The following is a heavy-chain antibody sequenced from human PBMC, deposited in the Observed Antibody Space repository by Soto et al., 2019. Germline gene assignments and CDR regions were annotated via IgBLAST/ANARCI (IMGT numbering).Heavy chain of an antibody. J-gene: IGHJ4*02. CDR1: GGSISSGGYS. CDR3: ARGQVVAAQH. CDR2: IYHSGST. Sequence: QLQLQESGSGLVKPSQTLSLTCAVSGGSISSGGYSWSWIRQPPGKGLEWIGYIYHSGSTYYNPSLKRQLTTSVDRSKNQCSLKLSSVTAADTAVYSGARGQVVAAQHWGQGTLVTVSS. V-gene: IGHV4-30-2*01. D-gene: IGHD2-15*01.